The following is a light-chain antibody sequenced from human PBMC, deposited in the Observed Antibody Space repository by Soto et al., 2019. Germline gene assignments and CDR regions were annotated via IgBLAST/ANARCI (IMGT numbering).Light chain of an antibody. Sequence: QSALTQPASVSGSPGQSITISCTGTSSDVGSYNLVSWYQQHPGKAPKLMIYEGSKRPSGVSNPFSGSQSCNTASLTISGLQAEDEADYYCCSYAGSAGYVFGTGTKVTVL. CDR1: SSDVGSYNL. CDR3: CSYAGSAGYV. J-gene: IGLJ1*01. V-gene: IGLV2-23*01. CDR2: EGS.